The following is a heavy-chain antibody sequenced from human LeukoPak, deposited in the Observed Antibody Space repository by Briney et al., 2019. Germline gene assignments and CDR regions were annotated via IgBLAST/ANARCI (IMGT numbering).Heavy chain of an antibody. Sequence: PGGSLRLSCAASGFTFSSYAMSWVRQAPGKGLEWVSAVSGGGGSTYYADSVKGRFTISRDNSKNTLYLQMNSLRAEDTAVYYCAKGQYNGSYNWFDPWGQGTLVTVSS. J-gene: IGHJ5*02. CDR1: GFTFSSYA. CDR3: AKGQYNGSYNWFDP. CDR2: VSGGGGST. V-gene: IGHV3-23*01. D-gene: IGHD1-26*01.